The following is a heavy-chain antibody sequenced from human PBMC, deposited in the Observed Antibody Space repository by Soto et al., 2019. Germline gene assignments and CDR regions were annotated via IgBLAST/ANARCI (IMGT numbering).Heavy chain of an antibody. CDR1: GYTFTSYG. Sequence: ASVKVSCKASGYTFTSYGISWVRQAPGQGLEWMGWISAYNGNTNYAQKFQGRVTMTTDTSTSTAYMELRSLRSDDTAVYYCARDLDIVLVPAANNWFDPWGQGTLVTVSS. CDR2: ISAYNGNT. J-gene: IGHJ5*02. CDR3: ARDLDIVLVPAANNWFDP. V-gene: IGHV1-18*01. D-gene: IGHD2-2*03.